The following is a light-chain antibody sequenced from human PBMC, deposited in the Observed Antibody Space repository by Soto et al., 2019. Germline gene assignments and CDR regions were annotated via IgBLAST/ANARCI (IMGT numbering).Light chain of an antibody. V-gene: IGKV3D-15*01. CDR1: QSVSSS. J-gene: IGKJ1*01. Sequence: ERVMTRSPATLSVSPWERATLSFRASQSVSSSLAWYQQKPGQAPRLLIYGASNRAAGIPVRFSGSGSGTDFTLTISSLEPEDFAVYYCQQYDRSPRTFGQGTKVDI. CDR3: QQYDRSPRT. CDR2: GAS.